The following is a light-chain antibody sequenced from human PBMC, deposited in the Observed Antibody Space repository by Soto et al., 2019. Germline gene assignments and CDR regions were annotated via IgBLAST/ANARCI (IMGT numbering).Light chain of an antibody. V-gene: IGLV2-14*01. CDR2: DVV. J-gene: IGLJ3*02. CDR3: SSYATSSTLVL. CDR1: SSDVGGSNH. Sequence: QSALTQPASVSGSPGQSITISCTGTSSDVGGSNHVSWYQQHPGKAPKLIIFDVVTRPSGVSNRFSGSKSGNTASLTISGLQAEDEADYYCSSYATSSTLVLFGGGTKLTVL.